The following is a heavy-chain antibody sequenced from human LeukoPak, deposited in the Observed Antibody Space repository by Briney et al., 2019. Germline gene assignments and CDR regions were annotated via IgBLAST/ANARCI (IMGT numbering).Heavy chain of an antibody. J-gene: IGHJ4*02. V-gene: IGHV3-9*01. CDR3: AREGQTLYGSSTSCYLDY. Sequence: CLSLAWAPAGCSFDDYAMGWVRQAAGKGLEWVAGISWNSGSIGNADSVKGRFTISRDNAKTSLYLQMNSLRAEDTASYDCAREGQTLYGSSTSCYLDYWGQGTLVTVSS. CDR1: GCSFDDYA. CDR2: ISWNSGSI. D-gene: IGHD2-2*01.